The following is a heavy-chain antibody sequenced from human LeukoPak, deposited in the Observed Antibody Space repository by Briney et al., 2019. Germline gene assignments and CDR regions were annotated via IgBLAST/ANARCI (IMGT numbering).Heavy chain of an antibody. D-gene: IGHD1-26*01. CDR2: IYHSGST. Sequence: PSQTLSLTCTVSGGSISSGGYYWSWIRQHPGKGLEWIGYIYHSGSTYYNPSLKSRVTISVDRSKNQFSLKLSSVTAADTAVYYCARSRGSYSTPLVEWGQGTLVTVSS. J-gene: IGHJ4*02. V-gene: IGHV4-30-2*01. CDR3: ARSRGSYSTPLVE. CDR1: GGSISSGGYY.